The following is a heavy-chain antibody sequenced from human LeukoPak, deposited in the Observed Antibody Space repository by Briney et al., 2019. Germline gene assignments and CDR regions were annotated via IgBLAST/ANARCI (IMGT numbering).Heavy chain of an antibody. J-gene: IGHJ6*02. CDR2: ISYDGSNK. CDR3: ARDCDTSGYYCGMDV. Sequence: GGSLRLSCAASEFTFSSYAMHWVRQAPGKGLDWVAVISYDGSNKYYADSVKGRFTISRDNSKNTLYLQMNSLRTEDTAVYYCARDCDTSGYYCGMDVWGQGTTVAVSS. D-gene: IGHD3-22*01. V-gene: IGHV3-30-3*01. CDR1: EFTFSSYA.